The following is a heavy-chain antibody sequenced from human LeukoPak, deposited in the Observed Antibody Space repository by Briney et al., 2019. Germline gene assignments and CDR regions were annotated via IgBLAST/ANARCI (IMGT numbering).Heavy chain of an antibody. Sequence: GGSLRLSCAASGFTFSSYGMHWVRQAPGKGLEWVAVIWYDGSNKYYADSVKGRFTISRDNSKNTLYLQMNSLRAEDTAVYYCARVGSSPALGYCSSTSCRDYFDYWGQGTLVTVSS. CDR3: ARVGSSPALGYCSSTSCRDYFDY. J-gene: IGHJ4*02. V-gene: IGHV3-33*01. CDR1: GFTFSSYG. CDR2: IWYDGSNK. D-gene: IGHD2-2*01.